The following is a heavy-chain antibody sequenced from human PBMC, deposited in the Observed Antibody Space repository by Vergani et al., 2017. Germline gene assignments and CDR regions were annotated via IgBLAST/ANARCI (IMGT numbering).Heavy chain of an antibody. J-gene: IGHJ3*02. V-gene: IGHV4-34*01. Sequence: QVQLQQWGAGLLKPSETLSLTCAVYGGSFSGYYWSWIRQPPGKGLEWIGEINHSGSTNYNPSLKSRVTMSVDTSKNQFSLKLSSVTAADTAVYYCARDYYYDSSGYYYLEAFDIWGQGTMVTVSS. CDR3: ARDYYYDSSGYYYLEAFDI. CDR2: INHSGST. CDR1: GGSFSGYY. D-gene: IGHD3-22*01.